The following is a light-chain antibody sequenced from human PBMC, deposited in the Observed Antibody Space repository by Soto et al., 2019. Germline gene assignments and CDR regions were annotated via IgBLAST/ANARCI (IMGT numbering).Light chain of an antibody. V-gene: IGKV1-5*03. Sequence: DIQMTQSPSSVSASVGDRVTITCQASQDIDKFLSWYQQKPGKAPKLLIYKASTLKSGVPSRFSGSGSGTEFTLTISSLQPDDFATYYCQHYNSYSEAFGQGTKVDIK. CDR3: QHYNSYSEA. CDR2: KAS. CDR1: QDIDKF. J-gene: IGKJ1*01.